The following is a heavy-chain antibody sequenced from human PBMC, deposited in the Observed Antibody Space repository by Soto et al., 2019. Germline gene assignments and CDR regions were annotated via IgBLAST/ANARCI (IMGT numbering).Heavy chain of an antibody. V-gene: IGHV3-74*01. CDR2: INSDGSRT. J-gene: IGHJ6*02. D-gene: IGHD2-2*01. Sequence: GGSLRLSCTASGFNFSRFWTHWVRQVPGRGLVWVSHINSDGSRTSYADSVKGRFTISRDNAKNTLFLQMNSPRAEDTAVYYCARDLSSCSSARCYSFYYGMDLWGQGTTVTVSS. CDR1: GFNFSRFW. CDR3: ARDLSSCSSARCYSFYYGMDL.